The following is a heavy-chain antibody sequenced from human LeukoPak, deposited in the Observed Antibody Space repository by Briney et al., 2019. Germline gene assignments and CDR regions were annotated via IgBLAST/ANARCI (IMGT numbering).Heavy chain of an antibody. Sequence: GGSLTLSCAASGFPFTTYWMHWVRQPPGKRLVWVSRVAHGGSRTAYAAYVTGRFTLTSVHARNLAYLQLNDRRRDGRAVFYCATDLGWGQGGLVTDSS. J-gene: IGHJ4*02. D-gene: IGHD4-17*01. CDR1: GFPFTTYW. CDR2: VAHGGSRT. V-gene: IGHV3-74*01. CDR3: ATDLG.